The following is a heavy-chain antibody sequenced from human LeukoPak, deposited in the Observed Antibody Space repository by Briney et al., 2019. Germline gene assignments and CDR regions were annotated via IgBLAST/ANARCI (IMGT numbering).Heavy chain of an antibody. Sequence: GGSLRLSCAASGFTFEEYTMHWVRQAPGKTPEWVSLNWHGTTYYRDSLKGRFTISRDNSKDSLYLQINTLRSEDTAFYYCVKDLSYESSGSVFEYWGQGTLVTVSS. J-gene: IGHJ4*02. CDR2: NWHGTT. CDR3: VKDLSYESSGSVFEY. V-gene: IGHV3-43*01. D-gene: IGHD3-22*01. CDR1: GFTFEEYT.